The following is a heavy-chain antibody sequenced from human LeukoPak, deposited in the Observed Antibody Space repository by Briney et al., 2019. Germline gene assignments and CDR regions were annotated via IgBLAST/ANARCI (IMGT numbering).Heavy chain of an antibody. CDR1: GFTFSSYS. CDR3: ARMSGSHIDY. D-gene: IGHD1-26*01. V-gene: IGHV3-23*01. CDR2: VSAGGGST. J-gene: IGHJ4*02. Sequence: GGSLRLSCTASGFTFSSYSMNWVRQAPGKGLDWVSAVSAGGGSTYYADSVRGRFTISRDNSKNTLDLQMDSLRAEDTAVYYCARMSGSHIDYWGQGTLVTVSS.